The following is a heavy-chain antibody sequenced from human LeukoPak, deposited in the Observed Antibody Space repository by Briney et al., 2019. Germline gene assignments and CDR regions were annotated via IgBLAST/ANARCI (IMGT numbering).Heavy chain of an antibody. V-gene: IGHV3-23*01. CDR1: GFIFSTYA. D-gene: IGHD4-11*01. CDR2: LSGSGDKT. CDR3: GKDLNYGSDY. J-gene: IGHJ4*02. Sequence: GGFLRLSCAASGFIFSTYAMSWVRQAPGKGLEWVSALSGSGDKTFYADSVKGRFTISRDNSKNTLYLQMNSLRAEDTAVYYCGKDLNYGSDYWGQGTLVTVSS.